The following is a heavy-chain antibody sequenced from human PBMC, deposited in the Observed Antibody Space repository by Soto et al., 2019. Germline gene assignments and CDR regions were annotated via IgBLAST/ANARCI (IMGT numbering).Heavy chain of an antibody. CDR3: ATNTYYDFWSGYPPPYYYYYYMDV. J-gene: IGHJ6*03. Sequence: GASVNVSCKASGYTFTSYDINWVRQATGQGLEWMGWMNPNSGNTGYAQKFQGRVTMTRNTSISTAYMELSSLRSEDTAVYYCATNTYYDFWSGYPPPYYYYYYMDVRGKGTTVTVSS. D-gene: IGHD3-3*01. V-gene: IGHV1-8*01. CDR2: MNPNSGNT. CDR1: GYTFTSYD.